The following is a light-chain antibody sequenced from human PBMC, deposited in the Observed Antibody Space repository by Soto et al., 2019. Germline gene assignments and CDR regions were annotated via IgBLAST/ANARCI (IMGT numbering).Light chain of an antibody. CDR1: QGISNY. Sequence: DIQMTQSPSSLSASVGDRVTITCRASQGISNYLAWYQQKPGTVPKLLIYAASTLKSGIPSRFSGSGSGTDFTLTISSLQPEDVATYYYQKYNNAPWTFGQGTKVEIK. CDR2: AAS. J-gene: IGKJ1*01. V-gene: IGKV1-27*01. CDR3: QKYNNAPWT.